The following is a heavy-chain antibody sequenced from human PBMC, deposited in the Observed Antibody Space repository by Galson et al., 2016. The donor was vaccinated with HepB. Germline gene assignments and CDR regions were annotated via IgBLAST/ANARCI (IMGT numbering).Heavy chain of an antibody. J-gene: IGHJ4*02. CDR1: GGSISSGGFS. V-gene: IGHV4-30-2*01. Sequence: TLSLTCAVSGGSISSGGFSWSWIRQPPGKGLEWIGYLHHTGSTYYNPSLKSRVTISIDTSKNQFSLNLTSVTAADTALYYCSRAGKYFGWWYNDIWGQGTLVTVSS. CDR3: SRAGKYFGWWYNDI. D-gene: IGHD3-9*01. CDR2: LHHTGST.